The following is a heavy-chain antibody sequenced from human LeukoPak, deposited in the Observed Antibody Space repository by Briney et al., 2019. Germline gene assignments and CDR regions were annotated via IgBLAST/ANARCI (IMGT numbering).Heavy chain of an antibody. CDR1: GFTFSSYA. D-gene: IGHD1-26*01. CDR3: ARGVLLVSGPGATDYFDY. J-gene: IGHJ4*02. V-gene: IGHV3-64*01. Sequence: GGSLRLSCAASGFTFSSYAMHWVRQAPGKGLEYVSAISSNGGSTYYANSVKGRFTISRDNSKNTLYLQMGSLRAEDMAVYYCARGVLLVSGPGATDYFDYWGQGTLVTVSS. CDR2: ISSNGGST.